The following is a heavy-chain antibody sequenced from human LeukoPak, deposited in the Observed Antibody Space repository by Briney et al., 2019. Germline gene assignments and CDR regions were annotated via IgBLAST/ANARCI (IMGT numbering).Heavy chain of an antibody. D-gene: IGHD2-8*01. CDR1: GFTISSYG. Sequence: GGSLRLSCAASGFTISSYGMHWVRQAPGKGLEWVAVIWYDGSNKYYADSVKGRFTISRDNSKNTLYLQMNSLRAEDTAVYYCAREYCTNGVCYFDYWGQGTLVTVSS. CDR2: IWYDGSNK. V-gene: IGHV3-33*01. CDR3: AREYCTNGVCYFDY. J-gene: IGHJ4*02.